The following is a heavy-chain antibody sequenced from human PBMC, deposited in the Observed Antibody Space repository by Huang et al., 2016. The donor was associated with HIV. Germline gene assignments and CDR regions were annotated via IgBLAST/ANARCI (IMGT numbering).Heavy chain of an antibody. V-gene: IGHV3-30*02. J-gene: IGHJ3*02. CDR2: LRYDGSNK. Sequence: QVQLVESGGGVVQPGGSLRLSCAASGLTFRSYGMHWVRQAPGKGREWVAFLRYDGSNKYYADSVGGRFTISRDNSKNTLYLQMNSLRAEDTAVYYCAKGSMANAFDIWGQGTMVTVSS. D-gene: IGHD3-10*01. CDR3: AKGSMANAFDI. CDR1: GLTFRSYG.